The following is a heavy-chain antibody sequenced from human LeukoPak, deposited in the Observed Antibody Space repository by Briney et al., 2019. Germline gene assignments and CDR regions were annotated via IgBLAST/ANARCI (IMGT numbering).Heavy chain of an antibody. Sequence: PGGSLRLSCAASGFTFSSYSMNWVRQAPGKGLEWVSSISSSSYIYYADSVKGRFTISRDNAKNSLYLQMNSLRAEDMALYYCAKDIGSSGWYFDLWGRGTLVTVSS. CDR1: GFTFSSYS. CDR2: ISSSSYI. D-gene: IGHD6-6*01. J-gene: IGHJ2*01. V-gene: IGHV3-21*04. CDR3: AKDIGSSGWYFDL.